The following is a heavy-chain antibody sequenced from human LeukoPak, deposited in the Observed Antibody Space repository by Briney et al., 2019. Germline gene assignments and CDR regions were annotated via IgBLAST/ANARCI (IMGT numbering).Heavy chain of an antibody. D-gene: IGHD3-9*01. V-gene: IGHV3-30*18. CDR2: ISYDGSNK. CDR3: AKPGRDLGAYYDILTGYPETNWFDP. Sequence: PGGSLRLSCAASGFTFSSYGMHWVRQAPGKGLEWVAVISYDGSNKYYADSVKGRFTISRDNSKNTLYLQMNSLRAEDTAVYYCAKPGRDLGAYYDILTGYPETNWFDPWGQGTLVTVSS. CDR1: GFTFSSYG. J-gene: IGHJ5*02.